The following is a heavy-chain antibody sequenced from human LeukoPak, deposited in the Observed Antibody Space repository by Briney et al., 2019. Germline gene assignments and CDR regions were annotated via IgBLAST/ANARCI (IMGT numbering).Heavy chain of an antibody. D-gene: IGHD1-20*01. Sequence: ASLSVSFKASGYTFINYYMHCERPAHGHGLEWMGGINPSGGSTAYAQQFQGRVTMTRDTSTSTVYMELSSLRSEDTAVYYCARHSLIGTTPFDYWGQGTLVTVSS. CDR2: INPSGGST. CDR3: ARHSLIGTTPFDY. V-gene: IGHV1-46*01. J-gene: IGHJ4*02. CDR1: GYTFINYY.